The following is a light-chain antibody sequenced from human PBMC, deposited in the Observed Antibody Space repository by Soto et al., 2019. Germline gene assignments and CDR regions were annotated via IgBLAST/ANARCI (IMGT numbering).Light chain of an antibody. CDR1: QSVSSSY. CDR2: GAS. Sequence: ILLTQSPGTLSLSPGERATLSCRASQSVSSSYLAWYQQKPGQAPRLLIYGASSRATGIPDRFSGSGSGTEFTLTISSPQSEDFAVYYCQQYNYWPLSFGGGTKVDI. V-gene: IGKV3-20*01. J-gene: IGKJ4*01. CDR3: QQYNYWPLS.